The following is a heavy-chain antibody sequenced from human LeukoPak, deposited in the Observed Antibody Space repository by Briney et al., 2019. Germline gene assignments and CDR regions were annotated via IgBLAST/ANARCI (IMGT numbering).Heavy chain of an antibody. D-gene: IGHD1-26*01. CDR2: IRSKANSYAT. J-gene: IGHJ4*02. V-gene: IGHV3-73*01. CDR3: TRHPIVGANHFDY. CDR1: GFTFSGSA. Sequence: GGSLRLSCAASGFTFSGSAMHWVRQASGKGLEWVGRIRSKANSYATAYAASVKGRFTISRDDSKNTAYLRMNSLKTEDTAVYYCTRHPIVGANHFDYWGQGTLVTVSS.